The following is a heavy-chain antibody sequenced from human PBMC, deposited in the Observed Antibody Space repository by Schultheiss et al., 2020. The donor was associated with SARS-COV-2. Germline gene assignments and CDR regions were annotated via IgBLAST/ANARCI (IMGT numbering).Heavy chain of an antibody. J-gene: IGHJ3*02. CDR2: IYYSGST. Sequence: SETLSLTCTVSGGSISSYYWSWIRQPPGKGLEWIGYIYYSGSTNYNPSLKSRVTISVDTSKNQFSLKLSSVTAADTAVYYCARRNTAMAPGGDAFDIWGQGTMVTVSS. D-gene: IGHD5-18*01. CDR3: ARRNTAMAPGGDAFDI. CDR1: GGSISSYY. V-gene: IGHV4-59*01.